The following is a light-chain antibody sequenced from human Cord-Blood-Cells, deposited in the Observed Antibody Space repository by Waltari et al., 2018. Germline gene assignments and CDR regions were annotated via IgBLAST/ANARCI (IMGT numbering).Light chain of an antibody. CDR3: YSAADNNWV. CDR2: KDS. V-gene: IGLV3-27*01. J-gene: IGLJ3*02. CDR1: VWAKKN. Sequence: SYDLTQQSPVSVSPGQPARITSSGEVWAKKNPGWFQHKPGQAPGLGIYKDSERPSGIPERFSGSSSGTTVTLTISGAQVEDEADYYCYSAADNNWVFGGGTKLTVL.